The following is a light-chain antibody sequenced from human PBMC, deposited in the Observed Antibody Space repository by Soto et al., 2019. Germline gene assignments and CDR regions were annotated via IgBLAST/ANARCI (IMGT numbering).Light chain of an antibody. CDR3: HQYGSSPFT. J-gene: IGKJ3*01. V-gene: IGKV3-20*01. Sequence: EVVLTQSPATLSLSPGERATLSCRANQSVSANYLAWYQQKPGQAPRLLIYGASSRATAIPDRFSGSGSGTDFTLTISRLEPEYFAVFYCHQYGSSPFTFGPGTKVDIK. CDR2: GAS. CDR1: QSVSANY.